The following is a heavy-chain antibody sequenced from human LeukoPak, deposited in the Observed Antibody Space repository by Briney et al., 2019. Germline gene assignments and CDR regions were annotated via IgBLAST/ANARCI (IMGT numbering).Heavy chain of an antibody. CDR3: ARDLRSVKWGPGPHDAFDI. V-gene: IGHV3-74*01. CDR2: ISSDGSST. CDR1: GFTFSSYW. Sequence: GGSLRLSCAASGFTFSSYWMHWVRQAPGKGLVWVSRISSDGSSTTYADSVKGRFTISRDNAKNSLYLQMNSLRAEDTAVYYCARDLRSVKWGPGPHDAFDIWGQGTMVTVSS. D-gene: IGHD1-26*01. J-gene: IGHJ3*02.